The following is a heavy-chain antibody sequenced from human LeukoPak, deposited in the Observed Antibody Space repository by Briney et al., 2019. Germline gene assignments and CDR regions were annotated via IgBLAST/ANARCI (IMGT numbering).Heavy chain of an antibody. CDR1: GYTFTSYG. J-gene: IGHJ4*02. V-gene: IGHV1-18*01. CDR3: ARRSGGAFGYSSGWYEDY. D-gene: IGHD6-19*01. CDR2: ISAYNGNT. Sequence: GASVKVSCKASGYTFTSYGISWVRQAPGQGLEWMGWISAYNGNTNYAQKLQGRVTMTTDTSTSTAYMELRSLRSDDTAVYYCARRSGGAFGYSSGWYEDYWGQGTLVTVSS.